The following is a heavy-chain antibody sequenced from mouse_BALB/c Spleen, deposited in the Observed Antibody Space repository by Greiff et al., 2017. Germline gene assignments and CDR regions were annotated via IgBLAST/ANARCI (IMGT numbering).Heavy chain of an antibody. J-gene: IGHJ3*01. CDR2: IWAGGST. D-gene: IGHD2-1*01. V-gene: IGHV2-9*02. Sequence: VKLMESGPGLVAPSQCLSITCTVSGFSLTSYGVHWVRQPPGKGLEWLGVIWAGGSTNYNSALMSRLSISKDNSKSQVFLKMNSLQTDDTAMYYCARDNYGNYGGFAYWGQGTLVTVSA. CDR1: GFSLTSYG. CDR3: ARDNYGNYGGFAY.